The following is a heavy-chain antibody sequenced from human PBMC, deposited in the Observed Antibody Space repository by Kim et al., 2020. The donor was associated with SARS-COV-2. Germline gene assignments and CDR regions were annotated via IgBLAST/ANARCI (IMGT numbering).Heavy chain of an antibody. D-gene: IGHD3-22*01. CDR3: TKPYYYDTSGYGY. CDR1: GFTFGSYA. V-gene: IGHV3-23*01. J-gene: IGHJ4*02. CDR2: ISGRGGDT. Sequence: GGSLRLSCAASGFTFGSYAMSWVRQAPGKGLNWVSTISGRGGDTYYADSVRGRFTISRDNSKNTLYLQMNSLRAEDTALYYCTKPYYYDTSGYGYWGQGALVTVSS.